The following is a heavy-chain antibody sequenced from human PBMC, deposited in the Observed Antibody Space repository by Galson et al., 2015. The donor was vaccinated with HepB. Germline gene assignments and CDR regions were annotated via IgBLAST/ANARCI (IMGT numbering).Heavy chain of an antibody. CDR2: ISDAGSHQ. Sequence: SLRLSCAASGFIFSSYGMHWVRQTPGKGLEWVAVISDAGSHQFYLDSVKGRFTISRDNSKNTLYLQMNSLRAEDTAVYYCAKVKSRVAADGIHVFDIWGQGTMVTVSS. J-gene: IGHJ3*02. V-gene: IGHV3-30*18. CDR1: GFIFSSYG. CDR3: AKVKSRVAADGIHVFDI. D-gene: IGHD6-13*01.